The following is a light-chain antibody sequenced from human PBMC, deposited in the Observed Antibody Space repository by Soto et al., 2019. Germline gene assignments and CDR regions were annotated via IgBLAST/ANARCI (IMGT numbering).Light chain of an antibody. CDR1: LGISSY. CDR3: QHYYSYPLIT. V-gene: IGKV1-8*01. CDR2: AAS. Sequence: AIRMTQSPSSLSASTGVRVTITCRASLGISSYLAWYQQKPGKAPKLLIYAASTLQSGVPSRFSGSGSGTDFTLTISSLQSEDSATYYCQHYYSYPLITCVPGTKVDIK. J-gene: IGKJ3*01.